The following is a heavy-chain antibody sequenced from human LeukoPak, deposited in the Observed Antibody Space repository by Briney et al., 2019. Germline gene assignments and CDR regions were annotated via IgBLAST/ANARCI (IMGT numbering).Heavy chain of an antibody. J-gene: IGHJ3*02. CDR1: GYTFTSYY. Sequence: ASVKVSCKASGYTFTSYYMHWVRQAPGQVLEWMGIINPSGGSTSYAQKFQGRVTMTRDTSTSTVYMELSSLRSEDTAVYYCARVGALHDAFDIWGQGTMVTVSS. D-gene: IGHD1-26*01. CDR3: ARVGALHDAFDI. V-gene: IGHV1-46*03. CDR2: INPSGGST.